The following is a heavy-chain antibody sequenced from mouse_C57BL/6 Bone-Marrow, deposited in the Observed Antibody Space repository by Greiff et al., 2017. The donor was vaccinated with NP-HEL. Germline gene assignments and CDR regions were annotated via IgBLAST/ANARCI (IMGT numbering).Heavy chain of an antibody. CDR1: GYTFTSYG. J-gene: IGHJ1*03. D-gene: IGHD2-3*01. CDR3: AREYDGYYVNWYFDV. Sequence: VQLQQSGAELARPGASVKLSCKASGYTFTSYGISLVKQSTGQGLEWIGEIYPRSGNTYYNEKFKGKATLTADKSSSTAYMELRSLTSEDSAVYFCAREYDGYYVNWYFDVWGTGTTVTVSS. V-gene: IGHV1-81*01. CDR2: IYPRSGNT.